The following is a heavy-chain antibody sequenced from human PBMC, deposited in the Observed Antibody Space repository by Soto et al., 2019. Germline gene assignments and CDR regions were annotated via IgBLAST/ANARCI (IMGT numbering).Heavy chain of an antibody. D-gene: IGHD3-22*01. CDR3: TRQGTNSGYYYVGWFDP. J-gene: IGHJ5*02. CDR2: LYYSGRT. CDR1: GSSISSSSCY. Sequence: SETLSLTCSVTGSSISSSSCYWGCIRQPPGNRLEWIGRLYYSGRTYYNPSLKTRVTISVATSKNQFSLKLSSVTAADTAVYYCTRQGTNSGYYYVGWFDPWGQGTQVTVSS. V-gene: IGHV4-39*01.